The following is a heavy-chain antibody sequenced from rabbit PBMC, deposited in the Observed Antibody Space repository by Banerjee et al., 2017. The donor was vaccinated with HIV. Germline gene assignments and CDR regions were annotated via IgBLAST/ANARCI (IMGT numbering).Heavy chain of an antibody. CDR2: IYVGSSGST. D-gene: IGHD8-1*01. J-gene: IGHJ2*01. V-gene: IGHV1S40*01. CDR1: GFSFSSSYY. Sequence: QSLEESGGDLVKPGASLTLTCTASGFSFSSSYYMCWVRQAPGKGLEWIACIYVGSSGSTDYASWAKGRFTISKTSSTTVTLQMTSLTAADMATYFCARAGSTYYTGAFDPWGQGTLVTVS. CDR3: ARAGSTYYTGAFDP.